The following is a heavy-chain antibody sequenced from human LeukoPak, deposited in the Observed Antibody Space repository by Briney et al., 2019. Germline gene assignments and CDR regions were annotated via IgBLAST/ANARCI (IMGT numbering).Heavy chain of an antibody. D-gene: IGHD4-11*01. CDR1: GFTFSSYW. V-gene: IGHV3-7*01. CDR2: IKQDGSEK. CDR3: ARDRPIYSNHNWFDH. Sequence: GGSLRLSCAASGFTFSSYWMSWVRQAPGKGLEWVANIKQDGSEKYYVDSVKGRFTISRDNAKNSLYLQMNSLRAKDTAVYYCARDRPIYSNHNWFDHWGQGTLVTVSS. J-gene: IGHJ5*02.